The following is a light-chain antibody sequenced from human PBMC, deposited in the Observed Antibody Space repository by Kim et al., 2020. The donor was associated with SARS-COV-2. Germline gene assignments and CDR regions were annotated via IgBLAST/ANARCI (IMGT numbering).Light chain of an antibody. J-gene: IGKJ4*01. CDR2: GAS. CDR1: QWLSSSY. V-gene: IGKV3-20*01. Sequence: SLSPGERAPPHGRDSQWLSSSYLAWYQQKPGQAPMCLIYGASSRATGIPDRFSGSGSGTDFTLTISRLEPEDFAVYYCQQYGSSLFGGGTKVDIK. CDR3: QQYGSSL.